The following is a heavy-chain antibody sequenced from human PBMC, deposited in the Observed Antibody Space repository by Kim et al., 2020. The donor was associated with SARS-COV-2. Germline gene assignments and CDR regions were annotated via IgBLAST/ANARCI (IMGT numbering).Heavy chain of an antibody. CDR1: GYTFTGYY. J-gene: IGHJ4*02. D-gene: IGHD4-4*01. Sequence: ASVKVSCKASGYTFTGYYMHWVRQAPGQGLEWMGWINPNSGGTNYAQKFQGWVTMTRDTSISTAYMELSRLRSDDTAVYYCARGLEVGLQAFFDYWGQGTLVTVSS. CDR2: INPNSGGT. CDR3: ARGLEVGLQAFFDY. V-gene: IGHV1-2*04.